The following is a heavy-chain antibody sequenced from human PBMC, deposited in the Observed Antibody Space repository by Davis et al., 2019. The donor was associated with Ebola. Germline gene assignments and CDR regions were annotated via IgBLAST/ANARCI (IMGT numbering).Heavy chain of an antibody. Sequence: PAESLTLSCAASASTFSASDMHRVRYAPGTSLEWAALITHHSSPVYYAGPVRGRFTASRDNAKKSLYLQLDNLSADDSAVYFCARRSGDTAGDTWEGIDHWGQGTLVTVSS. V-gene: IGHV3-48*03. CDR2: ITHHSSPV. D-gene: IGHD1-26*01. J-gene: IGHJ5*02. CDR3: ARRSGDTAGDTWEGIDH. CDR1: ASTFSASD.